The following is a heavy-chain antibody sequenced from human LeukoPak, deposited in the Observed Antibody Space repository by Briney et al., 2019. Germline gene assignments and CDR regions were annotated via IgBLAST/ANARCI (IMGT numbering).Heavy chain of an antibody. J-gene: IGHJ4*02. CDR2: ISLTGLT. CDR1: GGSISNTNW. V-gene: IGHV4-4*02. D-gene: IGHD2-8*01. Sequence: PSGTLSLTCGVSGGSISNTNWWSWVRQPPGQGLEWIGEISLTGLTHYNSSLESRVTVSLDKSKNQLSLNLTSVTAADTAVYYCSRENGAFSPFGYWGQGTLVTVLS. CDR3: SRENGAFSPFGY.